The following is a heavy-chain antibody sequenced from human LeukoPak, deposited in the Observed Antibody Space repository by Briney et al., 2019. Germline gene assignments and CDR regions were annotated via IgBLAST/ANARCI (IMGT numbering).Heavy chain of an antibody. Sequence: SETLTLTCTVSGGFISSYYWSWIRQPAGKGLEWIGRIYTSGSTNYNPSLKSRVTMSVDTSKNQFSLKLSSVTAADTAVYYCARDYQYYDFWSGYRGFDPWGQGTLVTVSS. J-gene: IGHJ5*02. CDR2: IYTSGST. CDR3: ARDYQYYDFWSGYRGFDP. V-gene: IGHV4-4*07. D-gene: IGHD3-3*01. CDR1: GGFISSYY.